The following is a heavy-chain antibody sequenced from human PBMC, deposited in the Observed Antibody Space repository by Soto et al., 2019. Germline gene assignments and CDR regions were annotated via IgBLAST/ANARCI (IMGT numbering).Heavy chain of an antibody. CDR3: ARGGEPIDY. J-gene: IGHJ4*02. CDR1: GGSFSGYY. Sequence: PSETLSLTCAVYGGSFSGYYWTWIRQPPGTGLEWIGEINHSGSTNYNPSLKSRVTVSVDTSKNQFSLKLSSVTAADTAVYYCARGGEPIDYWGQGTLVTAPQ. CDR2: INHSGST. D-gene: IGHD2-21*01. V-gene: IGHV4-34*01.